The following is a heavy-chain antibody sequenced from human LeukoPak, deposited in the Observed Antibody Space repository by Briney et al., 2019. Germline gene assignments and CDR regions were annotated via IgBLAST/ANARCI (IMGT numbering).Heavy chain of an antibody. CDR1: GGSFSGYY. V-gene: IGHV4-34*01. J-gene: IGHJ4*02. CDR3: AREETTRSQRAFDY. D-gene: IGHD2-15*01. Sequence: SETLSLTCAVYGGSFSGYYWSWIRQPPGKGLEWIGEINHSGSTNYNPSLKSRVTMSVDTSKNQFSLELSSVTAADTAVYFCAREETTRSQRAFDYWGQGTLVTASS. CDR2: INHSGST.